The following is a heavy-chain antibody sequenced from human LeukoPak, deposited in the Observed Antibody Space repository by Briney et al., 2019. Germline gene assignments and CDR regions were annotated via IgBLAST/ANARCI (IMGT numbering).Heavy chain of an antibody. CDR2: INITTNT. CDR1: GASVSSYTYY. J-gene: IGHJ6*03. V-gene: IGHV4-61*02. D-gene: IGHD5-18*01. CDR3: ARDDSRGYNYGHYRYYMDV. Sequence: SETLSLTCTVSGASVSSYTYYWTWIRQPAGQGLEYISRINITTNTNYNPSLRSRLTISLDTSKNQFSLNLNSVTAADTAVYYCARDDSRGYNYGHYRYYMDVWGKGTTVTVSS.